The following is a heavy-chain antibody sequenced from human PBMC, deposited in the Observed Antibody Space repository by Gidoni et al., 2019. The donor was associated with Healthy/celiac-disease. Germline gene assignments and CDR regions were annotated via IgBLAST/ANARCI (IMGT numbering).Heavy chain of an antibody. CDR3: ARELVALLPPYNWFDP. Sequence: QVQLVQSGAEVKKPGSSVQVSCKASGGTFSSYAISWVRQAPGQGLEWMGGIIPIFGTANYAQKFQGRVTITADESTSTAYMELSSLRSEDTAVYYCARELVALLPPYNWFDPWGQGTLVTVSS. J-gene: IGHJ5*02. CDR2: IIPIFGTA. D-gene: IGHD2-15*01. V-gene: IGHV1-69*01. CDR1: GGTFSSYA.